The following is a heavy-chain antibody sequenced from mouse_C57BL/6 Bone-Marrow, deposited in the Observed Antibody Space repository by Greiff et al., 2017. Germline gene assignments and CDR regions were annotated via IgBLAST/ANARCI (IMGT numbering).Heavy chain of an antibody. CDR2: ISDGGSYT. D-gene: IGHD2-1*01. CDR1: GFTFSSYA. J-gene: IGHJ4*01. Sequence: VKLMESGGGLVKPGGSLKLSCAASGFTFSSYAMSWVRQTPEKRLEWVATISDGGSYTYYPDNVKGRFTISRDNAKNNLYLQMSHLKSEDTAMYYCARVSTMVTPYAMDYWGQGTSVTVSS. CDR3: ARVSTMVTPYAMDY. V-gene: IGHV5-4*03.